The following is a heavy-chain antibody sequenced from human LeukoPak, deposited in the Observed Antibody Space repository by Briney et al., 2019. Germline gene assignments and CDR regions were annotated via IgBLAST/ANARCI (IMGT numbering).Heavy chain of an antibody. D-gene: IGHD3-10*01. J-gene: IGHJ4*02. CDR3: AKSPVWFGELLSHFDY. Sequence: SQTLSLTCAVSGGSISSGGYSWSWIRQPPGKGLEWIGYIYHSGSTYYNPSLKSRVTISVDRSKNQFSLKLSSVTAADTAVYYCAKSPVWFGELLSHFDYWGQGTLVTVSS. V-gene: IGHV4-30-2*01. CDR1: GGSISSGGYS. CDR2: IYHSGST.